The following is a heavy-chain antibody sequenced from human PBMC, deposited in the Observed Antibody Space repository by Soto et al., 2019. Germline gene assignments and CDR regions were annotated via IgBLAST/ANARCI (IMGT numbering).Heavy chain of an antibody. CDR2: INPNFGGT. J-gene: IGHJ6*02. Sequence: GASVQVSCKASGCTFSGYSIRWVRQAPGQGVEWMGRINPNFGGTNYGQKFQGRVTITADKSTTTAYMELRRLRSDDTDVYFCARNHSSNWRSAMDVWGQGTTVTVSS. CDR1: GCTFSGYS. CDR3: ARNHSSNWRSAMDV. V-gene: IGHV1-2*01. D-gene: IGHD6-13*01.